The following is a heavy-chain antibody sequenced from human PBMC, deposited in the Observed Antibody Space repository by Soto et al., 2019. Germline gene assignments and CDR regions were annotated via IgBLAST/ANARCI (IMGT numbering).Heavy chain of an antibody. CDR3: ARGALYSSGWYDLNYYYYYGMDV. CDR2: INLNSGGT. J-gene: IGHJ6*02. V-gene: IGHV1-2*02. D-gene: IGHD6-19*01. Sequence: ASVKVSCKASGYTFTGYYMHWVRQAPGQGLEWMGWINLNSGGTNYAQKFQGRVTMTRDTSISTAYMGLSRLRSDDTAVYYCARGALYSSGWYDLNYYYYYGMDVWGQGTTVTVSS. CDR1: GYTFTGYY.